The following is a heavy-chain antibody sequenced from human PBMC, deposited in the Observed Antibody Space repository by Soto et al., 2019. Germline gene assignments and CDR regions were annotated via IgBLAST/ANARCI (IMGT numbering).Heavy chain of an antibody. CDR3: APMGV. Sequence: GGSLRLSCAASGFTFSTYWMSWVRQAPGKGLEWVSAIRGSDNSTYYADSVKGRFTISRDNSKNTLYLQMSGLRADDTAVYYCAPMGVWGQGTTVTVSS. CDR1: GFTFSTYW. CDR2: IRGSDNST. J-gene: IGHJ6*02. V-gene: IGHV3-23*01.